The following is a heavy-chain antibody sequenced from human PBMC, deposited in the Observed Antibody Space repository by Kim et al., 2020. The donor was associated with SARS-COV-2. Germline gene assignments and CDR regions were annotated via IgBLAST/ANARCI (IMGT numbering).Heavy chain of an antibody. V-gene: IGHV3-33*01. J-gene: IGHJ4*02. CDR3: ARGIINDRDNFDY. Sequence: YADSVKGRFTVSRDNSKNSVSLQMSGLRADDTALYYGARGIINDRDNFDYWGQGTLVTVSS.